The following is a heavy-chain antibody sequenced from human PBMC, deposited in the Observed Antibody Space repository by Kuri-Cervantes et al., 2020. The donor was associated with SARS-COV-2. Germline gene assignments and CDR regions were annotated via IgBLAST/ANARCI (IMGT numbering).Heavy chain of an antibody. V-gene: IGHV3-30*02. J-gene: IGHJ6*03. CDR1: GFTFSSYG. Sequence: GSLRLSCAASGFTFSSYGMHWVRQAPGKGLEWVAFIRYDGSNKYYADSVKGRFTISRGNSKNTLYLQMNSLRAEDTAVYYCARVNYDILTGAYYYYYMDVWGKGTTVTVSS. CDR2: IRYDGSNK. D-gene: IGHD3-9*01. CDR3: ARVNYDILTGAYYYYYMDV.